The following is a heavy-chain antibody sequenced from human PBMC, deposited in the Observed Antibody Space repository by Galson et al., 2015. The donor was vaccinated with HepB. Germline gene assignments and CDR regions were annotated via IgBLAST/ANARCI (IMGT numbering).Heavy chain of an antibody. D-gene: IGHD3-9*01. CDR3: ARRVRYFDWLAYYYGMDV. V-gene: IGHV3-48*02. CDR2: ISSSSSTI. CDR1: GFTFSSYS. Sequence: SLRLSCAASGFTFSSYSMNWVRQAPGKGLEWVSYISSSSSTIYYADSVKGRFTISRDNAKNSLYLQMNSLRDEDTAVYYCARRVRYFDWLAYYYGMDVWGQGTTVTVSS. J-gene: IGHJ6*02.